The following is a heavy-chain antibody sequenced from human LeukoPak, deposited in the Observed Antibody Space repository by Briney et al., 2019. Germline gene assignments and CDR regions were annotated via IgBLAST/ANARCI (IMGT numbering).Heavy chain of an antibody. CDR2: INHSGST. D-gene: IGHD2-2*01. V-gene: IGHV4-34*01. Sequence: SEILSLTWAVYGESFSGYYWSWMRQPPGKGLEWIGEINHSGSTNYNPSLKSRVTISVDTSKNQFSLKLSSVTAADTAVYYCAIGTEDIVVVPAAQGGTTPPRYFDYWGQGTLVTVSS. J-gene: IGHJ4*02. CDR3: AIGTEDIVVVPAAQGGTTPPRYFDY. CDR1: GESFSGYY.